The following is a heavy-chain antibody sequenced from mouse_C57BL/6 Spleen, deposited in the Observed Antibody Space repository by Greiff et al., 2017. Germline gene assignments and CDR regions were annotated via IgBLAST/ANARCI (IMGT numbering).Heavy chain of an antibody. Sequence: EVQRVESGGGLVKPGGSLKLPCAASGFTFSSYAMSWVRQTPEKRLEWVATISDGGSYTYYPDNVKGRFTISRDNAKNNLYLQMSHLKSEDTAMYYCARKSNNWYFDVWGTGTTVTVSS. CDR3: ARKSNNWYFDV. CDR2: ISDGGSYT. J-gene: IGHJ1*03. D-gene: IGHD2-5*01. V-gene: IGHV5-4*01. CDR1: GFTFSSYA.